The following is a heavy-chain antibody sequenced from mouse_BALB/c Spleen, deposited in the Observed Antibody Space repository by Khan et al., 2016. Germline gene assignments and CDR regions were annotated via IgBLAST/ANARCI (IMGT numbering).Heavy chain of an antibody. D-gene: IGHD4-1*01. CDR2: INPSTGYT. V-gene: IGHV1-7*01. Sequence: QVQLQQSGAELAKPGASVKMSCKASGYTFTSYWMHWVKQRPGQGLEWIGYINPSTGYTEYNQKFKDKATLAADKSSSTAYMQLSSLTSEDSAVYYCARLTGYYFDYWGQGTTLTVSS. J-gene: IGHJ2*01. CDR1: GYTFTSYW. CDR3: ARLTGYYFDY.